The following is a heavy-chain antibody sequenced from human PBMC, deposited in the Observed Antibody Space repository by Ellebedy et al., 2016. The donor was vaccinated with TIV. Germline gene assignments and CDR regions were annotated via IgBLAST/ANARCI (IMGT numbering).Heavy chain of an antibody. CDR2: ISGSGGGT. V-gene: IGHV3-23*01. Sequence: GESLKISCAASGITFNNSAMIWVRQPPGKGLEWVSGISGSGGGTYYADSVKGRFSISRDNSKNTLYLQMNSLRAEETAVYYCAKDPEVAGPNYFDYWGQGTLVTVSS. J-gene: IGHJ4*02. CDR3: AKDPEVAGPNYFDY. D-gene: IGHD2-15*01. CDR1: GITFNNSA.